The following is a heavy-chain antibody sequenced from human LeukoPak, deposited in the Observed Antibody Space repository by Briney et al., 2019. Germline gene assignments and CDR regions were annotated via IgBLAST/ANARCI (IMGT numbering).Heavy chain of an antibody. J-gene: IGHJ6*02. CDR2: IYSGGST. D-gene: IGHD6-19*01. CDR1: GFTVSSNY. V-gene: IGHV3-66*01. Sequence: GGSLRLSCAASGFTVSSNYMSWVRQAPGGGLEWVSVIYSGGSTYYADSVKGRFTISRDNSKNTLYLQMNSLRAEDTAVYYCARGRSYVDSSGWFDVWGQGTTVTVSS. CDR3: ARGRSYVDSSGWFDV.